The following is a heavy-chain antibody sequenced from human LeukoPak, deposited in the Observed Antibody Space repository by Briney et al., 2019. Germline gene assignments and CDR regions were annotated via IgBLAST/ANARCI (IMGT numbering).Heavy chain of an antibody. CDR2: IYYSGRT. D-gene: IGHD3-22*01. Sequence: KPSETLSLTCAVSGYSVSSGYSWGWVRLPPGKGLEWIGTIYYSGRTYYSPSLKSRVTMSVDPSNNQFSLNLRSVTAADTAVYYCARRRYYDGSGYLEWGQGTLLSVSS. CDR3: ARRRYYDGSGYLE. V-gene: IGHV4-38-2*01. CDR1: GYSVSSGYS. J-gene: IGHJ1*01.